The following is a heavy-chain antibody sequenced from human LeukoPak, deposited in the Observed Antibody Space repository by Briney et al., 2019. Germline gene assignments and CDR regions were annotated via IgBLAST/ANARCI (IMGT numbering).Heavy chain of an antibody. D-gene: IGHD4-17*01. J-gene: IGHJ3*02. V-gene: IGHV4-39*07. CDR3: ARESGTTTVTAFDAFDI. CDR2: IYYSGST. Sequence: SETLSLTCTVSGGSISSSSYYWGWIRQPPGKGLEWIGSIYYSGSTYYNPSLKSRVTISVDTSKNQFSLKLSSVTAADTAVYYCARESGTTTVTAFDAFDIWGQGTMVTVSS. CDR1: GGSISSSSYY.